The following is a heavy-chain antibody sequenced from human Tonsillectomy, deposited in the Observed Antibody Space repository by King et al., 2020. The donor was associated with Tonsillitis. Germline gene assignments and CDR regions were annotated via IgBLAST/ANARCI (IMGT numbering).Heavy chain of an antibody. CDR1: GFTFSSYA. CDR3: AKGDYYDSSGYSTDAFDI. CDR2: ICGSGGST. D-gene: IGHD3-22*01. Sequence: VQLVESGGGLVQPGGSLRLSCAASGFTFSSYAMSWVRQAPGKGLEWVSAICGSGGSTYYADSVKGRFTISRDNSKNKLYLQINSLRAEDTAVYYCAKGDYYDSSGYSTDAFDIWGQGTMVTVSS. J-gene: IGHJ3*02. V-gene: IGHV3-23*04.